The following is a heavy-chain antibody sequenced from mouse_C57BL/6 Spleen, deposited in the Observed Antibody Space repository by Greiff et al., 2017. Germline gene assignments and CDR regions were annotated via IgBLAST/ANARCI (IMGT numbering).Heavy chain of an antibody. D-gene: IGHD2-4*01. CDR1: GFTFSNYW. CDR2: IRLKSDNYAT. CDR3: TSNYYDYAWFAY. Sequence: EVKLEESGGGLVQPGGSMKLSCVASGFTFSNYWMNWVRQSPEKGLEWVAQIRLKSDNYATHYAESVKGRFTISRDDSKSSVYLQMNNLRAEDTGIYYCTSNYYDYAWFAYWGQGTLVTVSA. V-gene: IGHV6-3*01. J-gene: IGHJ3*01.